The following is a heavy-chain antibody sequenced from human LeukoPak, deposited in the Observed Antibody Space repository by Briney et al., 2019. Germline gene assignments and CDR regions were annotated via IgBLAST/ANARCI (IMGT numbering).Heavy chain of an antibody. CDR1: GGSISYYY. CDR3: AKDIRWQPRSNFDY. CDR2: ISGSGGST. Sequence: ETLSLTCTVSGGSISYYYWSWIRQAPGKGLEWVSAISGSGGSTYYADSVKGRFTISRDNSKNTLYLQMNSLRAEDTAVYYCAKDIRWQPRSNFDYWGQGTLVTVSS. D-gene: IGHD2-15*01. V-gene: IGHV3-23*01. J-gene: IGHJ4*02.